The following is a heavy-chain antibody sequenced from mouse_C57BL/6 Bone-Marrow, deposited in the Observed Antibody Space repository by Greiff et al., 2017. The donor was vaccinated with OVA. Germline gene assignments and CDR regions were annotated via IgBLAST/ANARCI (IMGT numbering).Heavy chain of an antibody. CDR3: ARYYYGSSYDFDV. CDR2: IYPGDGDT. CDR1: GYAFSSYW. D-gene: IGHD1-1*01. J-gene: IGHJ1*03. V-gene: IGHV1-80*01. Sequence: QVQLQQSGAELVKPGASVKISCKASGYAFSSYWMNWVKQRPGKGLEWIGQIYPGDGDTNYNGKFKGKATLTADTSSSTAYMQLSSLTSEDSAVYFCARYYYGSSYDFDVWGTGTTVTVSS.